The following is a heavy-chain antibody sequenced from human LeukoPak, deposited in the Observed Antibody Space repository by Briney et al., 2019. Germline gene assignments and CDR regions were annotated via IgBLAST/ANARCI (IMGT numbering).Heavy chain of an antibody. V-gene: IGHV3-48*04. CDR2: ISSSSSTI. D-gene: IGHD2-2*01. J-gene: IGHJ6*02. CDR3: ASLVVPAAKGMDV. CDR1: GFTFSSYS. Sequence: GGSLRLSCAASGFTFSSYSMNWVRQAPGKGLEWVSYISSSSSTIYYADSVKGRVTISRDNAKNSLYLQMNSLRAEDTAVYYCASLVVPAAKGMDVWGQGTTVTVSS.